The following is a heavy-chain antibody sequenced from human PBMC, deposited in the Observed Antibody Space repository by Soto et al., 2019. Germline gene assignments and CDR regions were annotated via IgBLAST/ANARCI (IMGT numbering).Heavy chain of an antibody. CDR2: MNTNSGNT. CDR3: ARKRRDSSRWYNWFDP. D-gene: IGHD6-13*01. V-gene: IGHV1-8*01. Sequence: QVQLVQSGAEVKKPGASVKVSCKASGYTFTSYDINWVRQATGQGLEWMGWMNTNSGNTGSAQKFQGRVTMTRNTSITTAYMELSSLRSEDTAVYYCARKRRDSSRWYNWFDPWGQGTLVTVSS. CDR1: GYTFTSYD. J-gene: IGHJ5*02.